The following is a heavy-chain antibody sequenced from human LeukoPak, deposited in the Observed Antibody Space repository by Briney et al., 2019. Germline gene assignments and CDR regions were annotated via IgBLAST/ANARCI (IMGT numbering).Heavy chain of an antibody. V-gene: IGHV1-46*01. CDR2: INPSGGST. CDR3: ARDLGYSSSPFGY. D-gene: IGHD6-13*01. J-gene: IGHJ4*02. Sequence: ASVKVSCKASGYTFTSYHMQWVRQAPGQGLEWMGIINPSGGSTNYAQKLQGRVTMTTDTSTSTAYMELRSLRSDDTAVYYCARDLGYSSSPFGYWGQGTLVTVSS. CDR1: GYTFTSYH.